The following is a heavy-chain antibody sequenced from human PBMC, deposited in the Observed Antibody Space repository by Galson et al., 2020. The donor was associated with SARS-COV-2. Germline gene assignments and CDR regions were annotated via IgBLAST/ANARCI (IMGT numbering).Heavy chain of an antibody. CDR3: ARDSSGHLFDH. V-gene: IGHV3-21*06. J-gene: IGHJ4*02. CDR1: GFTFSSYR. Sequence: GESLKISCTAAGFTFSSYRMNWVRQAPGKGLEWVSSISSGSNFIYDADSVKGRFTISRDNFKNSLYLQMNGLRAEDTAVYYCARDSSGHLFDHWGQGTLVTVSS. CDR2: ISSGSNFI.